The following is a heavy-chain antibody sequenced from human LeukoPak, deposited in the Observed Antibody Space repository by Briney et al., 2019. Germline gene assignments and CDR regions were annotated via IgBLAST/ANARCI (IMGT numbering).Heavy chain of an antibody. CDR1: GFTFSSYA. CDR2: ISGSGGST. V-gene: IGHV3-23*01. D-gene: IGHD6-13*01. J-gene: IGHJ4*02. Sequence: GSLRLSCAASGFTFSSYAMSWVRQAPGKGLEWVSAISGSGGSTYYADSVKGRFTISRDNSKNTLYLQMNSLRAEDTAVYYCAKEGGIAAAGRQVFDYWGQGTLVTVSS. CDR3: AKEGGIAAAGRQVFDY.